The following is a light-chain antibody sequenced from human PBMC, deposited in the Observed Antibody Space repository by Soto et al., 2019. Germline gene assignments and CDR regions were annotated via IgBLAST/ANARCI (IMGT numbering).Light chain of an antibody. CDR3: QQYNNWPPIT. CDR1: QSVGSN. Sequence: TQSVVTLPVTPRENAPLSCRDSQSVGSNLAWFQQKPGQAPRLLIYGSSTRATGIPARFSGSGSGTEFTLTISSLQSEDFAVYYCQQYNNWPPITSGQRTRPEI. J-gene: IGKJ5*01. CDR2: GSS. V-gene: IGKV3-15*01.